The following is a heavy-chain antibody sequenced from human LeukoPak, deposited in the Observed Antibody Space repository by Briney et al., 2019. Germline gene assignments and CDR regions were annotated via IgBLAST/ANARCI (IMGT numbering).Heavy chain of an antibody. D-gene: IGHD6-19*01. J-gene: IGHJ4*02. CDR2: IWFDGKNK. CDR1: GFSFSEND. V-gene: IGHV3-33*06. CDR3: AKDRAVAGSDARYSFAN. Sequence: PGGSLRLSCAASGFSFSENDIHWVRQAPGKGLEWVAVIWFDGKNKYYADSVKGRFTISRDNSGNTLFLEMNSLRVDDSAVYYCAKDRAVAGSDARYSFANWDQGTLVTVS.